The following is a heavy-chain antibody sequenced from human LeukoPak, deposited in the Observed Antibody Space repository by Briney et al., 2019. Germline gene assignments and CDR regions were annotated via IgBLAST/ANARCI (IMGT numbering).Heavy chain of an antibody. Sequence: QTGGSLRLSCAASGFTFSSYAMSWVRQAPGKGLEWVSAISGSGGSTYYADSVKGRFTISRDNSKNTLYLQMNSLRAEDTAVYYCAKLFLLRYFDWLMGDYGMDVWGQGTTVTVSS. CDR1: GFTFSSYA. CDR2: ISGSGGST. V-gene: IGHV3-23*01. CDR3: AKLFLLRYFDWLMGDYGMDV. J-gene: IGHJ6*02. D-gene: IGHD3-9*01.